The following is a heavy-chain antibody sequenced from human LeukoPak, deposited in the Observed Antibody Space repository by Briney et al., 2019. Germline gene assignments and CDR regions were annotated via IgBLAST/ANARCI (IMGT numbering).Heavy chain of an antibody. J-gene: IGHJ6*02. D-gene: IGHD6-6*01. CDR1: GYTFTSYA. CDR3: ARDGSFIAAYYGMDV. CDR2: SNAGNGNT. V-gene: IGHV1-3*02. Sequence: ASVKVSCKASGYTFTSYAMHWVRQAPGQRLEWMGWSNAGNGNTKYSQEFQGRVTMTRDTSTSTVYMELSSLRSEDTAVYYRARDGSFIAAYYGMDVWGQGTTVTVSS.